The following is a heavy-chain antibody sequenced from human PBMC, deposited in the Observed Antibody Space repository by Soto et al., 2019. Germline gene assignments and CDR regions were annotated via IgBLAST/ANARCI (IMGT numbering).Heavy chain of an antibody. V-gene: IGHV3-66*01. CDR2: IYNGGST. CDR3: ARAPGGGILNY. CDR1: GFTVSSSH. D-gene: IGHD2-15*01. Sequence: EVQLVESGGGLVQPGGSLRLSCAASGFTVSSSHMSWVRQAPGKGLEWVSVIYNGGSTYYADSVKGRFTISRDNSKNTLYLQMNSLRAEDTAVYYCARAPGGGILNYWGQGTLVTVSS. J-gene: IGHJ4*02.